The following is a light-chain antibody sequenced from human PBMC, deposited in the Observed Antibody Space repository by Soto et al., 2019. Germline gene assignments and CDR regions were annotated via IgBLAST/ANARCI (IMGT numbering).Light chain of an antibody. CDR3: QQRSNWPPT. CDR1: QSVSSY. Sequence: EIVLTQSPATLSLSPGERATLSCRASQSVSSYLAWYQQKPGQAPRLLIYDASNRATGIPARFSGSGSGTDFTLTNSSLEPEDFAVYYCQQRSNWPPTFGQGTKVDIK. V-gene: IGKV3-11*01. CDR2: DAS. J-gene: IGKJ1*01.